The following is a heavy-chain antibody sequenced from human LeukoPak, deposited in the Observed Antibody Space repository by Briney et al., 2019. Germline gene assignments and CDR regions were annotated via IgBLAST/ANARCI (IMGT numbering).Heavy chain of an antibody. CDR1: GGSISSSSYY. CDR2: IYYSGYT. V-gene: IGHV4-39*01. J-gene: IGHJ5*02. CDR3: ARHLNWFDP. Sequence: PSETLSLTCTVSGGSISSSSYYWGWIRQPPGKGLEWIGSIYYSGYTYYNPSLESRVTISVDTSKNQFSLKLSSVTAADTAVYYCARHLNWFDPWGQGTLVTVSS.